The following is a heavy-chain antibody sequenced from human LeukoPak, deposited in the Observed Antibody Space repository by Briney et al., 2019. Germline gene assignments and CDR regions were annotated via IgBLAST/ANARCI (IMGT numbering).Heavy chain of an antibody. J-gene: IGHJ6*03. CDR3: XXXXCSGGSCYSIYYYYYMDV. D-gene: IGHD2-15*01. Sequence: SETLSLTCTASGGSISSSSYYWGWIRQPPGKGLEWIGSIYYSGSTYYNPSLKSRVTISVDTSKNQFSLKLSSVTAADTAVYYXXXXXCSGGSCYSIYYYYYMDVWGKGTTVTVSS. CDR1: GGSISSSSYY. V-gene: IGHV4-39*07. CDR2: IYYSGST.